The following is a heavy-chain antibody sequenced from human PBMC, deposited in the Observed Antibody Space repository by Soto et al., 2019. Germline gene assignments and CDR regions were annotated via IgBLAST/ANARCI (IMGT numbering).Heavy chain of an antibody. CDR2: ISAYTDDP. D-gene: IGHD2-2*01. V-gene: IGHV1-18*01. CDR3: ARVIPGAEAWFDP. J-gene: IGHJ5*02. Sequence: QGQLVQSGAEVKKPGASVKVSCTASGNTFTNFGVTWVRQAHGQGLEWMGWISAYTDDPNYAQKFQGRVTMTIHTSTSTAYLDLRSLTSDDTAVYYCARVIPGAEAWFDPWGQGTLVTVS. CDR1: GNTFTNFG.